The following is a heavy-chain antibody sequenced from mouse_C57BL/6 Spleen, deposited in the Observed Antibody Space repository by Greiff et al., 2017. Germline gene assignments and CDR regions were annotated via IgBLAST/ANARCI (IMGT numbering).Heavy chain of an antibody. CDR3: AKYYGSSYGYFDV. J-gene: IGHJ1*03. V-gene: IGHV2-5*01. CDR2: IWRGGST. D-gene: IGHD1-1*01. Sequence: QVQLKESGPGLVQPSQSLSITCTVSGFSLTSYGVHWVRQSPGKGLEWLGGIWRGGSTDYNAAFMSRLSITKDNSKSQVFFKMNSLQADDTAIYYCAKYYGSSYGYFDVWGTGTTVTVSS. CDR1: GFSLTSYG.